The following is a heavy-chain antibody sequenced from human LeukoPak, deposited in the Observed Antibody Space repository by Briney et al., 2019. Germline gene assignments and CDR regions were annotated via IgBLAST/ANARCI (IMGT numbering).Heavy chain of an antibody. D-gene: IGHD4-17*01. CDR3: ARGTDYGDYIWFDP. Sequence: SETLSLTCTVSGGSISSYYWSWIRQPPGKGLEWIGYIYYSGSTNYNPSLKSRVTISVDTSKNQFSLKLSSVTAADTALYYCARGTDYGDYIWFDPWGQGTLVTVSS. V-gene: IGHV4-59*01. CDR2: IYYSGST. J-gene: IGHJ5*02. CDR1: GGSISSYY.